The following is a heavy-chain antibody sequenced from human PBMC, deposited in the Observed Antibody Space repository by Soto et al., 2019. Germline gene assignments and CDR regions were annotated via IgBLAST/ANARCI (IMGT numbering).Heavy chain of an antibody. Sequence: QVQLVESVGGVVQPGRSLRLSCAASGFTFSSYGMHWVRQAPGKGLEWVAVISYVGSNKYYADSVKGRFTISRDKSKNTLYLQMNSLRAEDTAVYYCAKDKDHQVFDYWGQGTLVTVSS. J-gene: IGHJ4*02. CDR3: AKDKDHQVFDY. CDR1: GFTFSSYG. CDR2: ISYVGSNK. V-gene: IGHV3-30*18.